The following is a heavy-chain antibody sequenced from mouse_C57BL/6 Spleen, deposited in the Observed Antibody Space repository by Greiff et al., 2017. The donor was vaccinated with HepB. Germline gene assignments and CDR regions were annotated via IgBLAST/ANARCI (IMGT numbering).Heavy chain of an antibody. CDR2: IHPNSGST. V-gene: IGHV1-64*01. D-gene: IGHD2-3*01. Sequence: QVQLQQPGAELVKPGASVKLSCKASGYTFTSYWMHWVKQRPGQGLEWIGMIHPNSGSTNYNEKFKSKATLTVDKSSSTAYMQLSSLTSEDSAVYYCAREGGSDGYYGYFDAWGTGTTVTVSS. CDR3: AREGGSDGYYGYFDA. CDR1: GYTFTSYW. J-gene: IGHJ1*03.